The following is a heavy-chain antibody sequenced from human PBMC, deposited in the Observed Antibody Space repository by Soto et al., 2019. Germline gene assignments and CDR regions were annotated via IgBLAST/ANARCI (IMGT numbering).Heavy chain of an antibody. Sequence: VQLQESGPGLVKPSGTLSLSCAVSGGSISSGNWWSWVRQFPEKGLEWIGEIFHSGSTNHNPSLKSRVIISVDNSKNQSSLKLSSVTAADTAVYYCASHRGNTYGPYDYWGQGTLVTVSS. CDR2: IFHSGST. D-gene: IGHD5-18*01. V-gene: IGHV4-4*02. J-gene: IGHJ4*02. CDR1: GGSISSGNW. CDR3: ASHRGNTYGPYDY.